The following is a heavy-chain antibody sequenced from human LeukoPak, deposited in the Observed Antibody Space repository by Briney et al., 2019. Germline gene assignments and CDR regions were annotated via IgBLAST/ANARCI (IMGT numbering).Heavy chain of an antibody. Sequence: GESLKISCKGSGYSFTSYWIGWVRQMPGKGLEWMGIIYPGDSDTRYSPSFQGQVTISADKSISTAYLQWSSLKASDTAMYYCARHPSYSSGWYGGDYWGQGTLGTVSS. CDR1: GYSFTSYW. CDR2: IYPGDSDT. J-gene: IGHJ4*02. D-gene: IGHD6-19*01. V-gene: IGHV5-51*01. CDR3: ARHPSYSSGWYGGDY.